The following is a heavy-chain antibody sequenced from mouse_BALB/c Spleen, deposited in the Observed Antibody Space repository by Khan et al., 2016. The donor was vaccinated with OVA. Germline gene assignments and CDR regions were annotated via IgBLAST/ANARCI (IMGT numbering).Heavy chain of an antibody. CDR1: GYTFTDYI. CDR2: IFPGSGTT. CDR3: ARGVYSVFAY. V-gene: IGHV1-77*01. D-gene: IGHD1-1*01. Sequence: QVRLQQSVPELVNPGASLKVSCKASGYTFTDYIIGWVKQSTRQGLEWIGDIFPGSGTTYYNEKFKDKATLTADKSSNTAYMQLSSLTSEDSSVYFCARGVYSVFAYWGQGTLVTVSA. J-gene: IGHJ3*01.